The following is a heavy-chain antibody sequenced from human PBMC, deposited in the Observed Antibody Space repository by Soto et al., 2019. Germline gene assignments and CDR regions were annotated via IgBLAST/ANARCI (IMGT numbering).Heavy chain of an antibody. D-gene: IGHD6-6*01. CDR1: GDTFTSYD. Sequence: ASVKVSCKACGDTFTSYDINWVRQATGQGLEWMGWMNPNSGNTGYAQKFQGRVTMTRNTSISTAYMELSSLRSEDTAVYYCARGGGSSSNYPSYGMHVWGQGTTVTGSS. J-gene: IGHJ6*02. CDR3: ARGGGSSSNYPSYGMHV. V-gene: IGHV1-8*01. CDR2: MNPNSGNT.